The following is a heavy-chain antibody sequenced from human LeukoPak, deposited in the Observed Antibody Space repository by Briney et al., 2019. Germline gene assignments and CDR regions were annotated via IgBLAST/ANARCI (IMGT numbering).Heavy chain of an antibody. CDR3: ARAVLATKTDHWFYS. V-gene: IGHV4-59*01. J-gene: IGHJ5*01. D-gene: IGHD2-8*01. Sequence: PSETLSLTCTVSGGSLSSFYWSYIRQPPGKGLEWIGKIYYTGRTNYNSSLKSRVTISVDTSKTQFPLHLSSVTAADTAMYYCARAVLATKTDHWFYSWGQGTLVTVSS. CDR2: IYYTGRT. CDR1: GGSLSSFY.